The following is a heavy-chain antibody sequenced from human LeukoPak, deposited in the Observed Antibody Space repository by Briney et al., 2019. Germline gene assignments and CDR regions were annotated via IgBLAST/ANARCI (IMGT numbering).Heavy chain of an antibody. CDR1: GGSFSGYY. V-gene: IGHV4-34*01. J-gene: IGHJ3*02. Sequence: PSETLSLTCAVYGGSFSGYYWSWIRQPPGKGREWIGEINHSRRTNYNPSLKSPITISVETSKNQFSLKLSSVTAADTAVYYCARQESSSADAFDIWGQGTMVTVSS. D-gene: IGHD6-6*01. CDR3: ARQESSSADAFDI. CDR2: INHSRRT.